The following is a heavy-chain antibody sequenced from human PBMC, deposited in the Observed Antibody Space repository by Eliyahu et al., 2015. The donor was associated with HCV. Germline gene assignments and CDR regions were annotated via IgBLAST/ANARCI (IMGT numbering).Heavy chain of an antibody. CDR2: IIPIFGTA. CDR3: ARHFDIVVVVTGDNWFDP. V-gene: IGHV1-69*06. CDR1: GGTFSSYA. J-gene: IGHJ5*02. Sequence: QVQLVQSGAEVKKPGSSVKVSCKASGGTFSSYAVSWVRQAPGQGLEWMGGIIPIFGTANYAQKFQGRVTITADKSTNPAYMELSSLRSEDTAVYYCARHFDIVVVVTGDNWFDPWGQGTLVTVSS. D-gene: IGHD2-15*01.